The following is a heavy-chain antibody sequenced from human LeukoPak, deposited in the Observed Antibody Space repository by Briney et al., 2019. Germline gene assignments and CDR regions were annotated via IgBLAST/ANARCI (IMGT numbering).Heavy chain of an antibody. D-gene: IGHD6-13*01. Sequence: PGGSLRLSCEASGFTFSTYGMHWVRQAPGKGLEWVALISYDGSDKNYADSVKGRFTISRDNSKSTLYLQMDSLRGDDAAVYYCAKAVGSISWSFDYWGQGILVTVSS. J-gene: IGHJ4*02. V-gene: IGHV3-30*18. CDR3: AKAVGSISWSFDY. CDR2: ISYDGSDK. CDR1: GFTFSTYG.